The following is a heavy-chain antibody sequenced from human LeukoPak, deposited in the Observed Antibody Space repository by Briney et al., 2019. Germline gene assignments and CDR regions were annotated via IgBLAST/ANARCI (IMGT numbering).Heavy chain of an antibody. V-gene: IGHV3-53*01. CDR1: GFTVSTNY. D-gene: IGHD6-19*01. J-gene: IGHJ4*02. Sequence: GGSLRLSCAASGFTVSTNYMNWVRQAPGKGLEWVSVVYSGGSTYYADSVKGRFTISRDNSKNTLYLQMSSLRAEDTAVYYCARGGYSSGWYHDWGQGTLVTVSS. CDR2: VYSGGST. CDR3: ARGGYSSGWYHD.